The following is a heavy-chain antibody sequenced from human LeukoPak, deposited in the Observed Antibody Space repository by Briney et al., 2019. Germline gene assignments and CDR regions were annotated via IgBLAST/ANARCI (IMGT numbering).Heavy chain of an antibody. V-gene: IGHV4-59*01. CDR3: ARAISANFFDY. Sequence: KASETLSLTCSVSGGSITGYYWSWIRQPPGKGLERIGYVYSSGSTNYLSSLKSRVTMSIDMSKNQFSLRLTAVTAADTAFYYCARAISANFFDYWGQGTLVTVSS. CDR2: VYSSGST. D-gene: IGHD3-9*01. J-gene: IGHJ4*02. CDR1: GGSITGYY.